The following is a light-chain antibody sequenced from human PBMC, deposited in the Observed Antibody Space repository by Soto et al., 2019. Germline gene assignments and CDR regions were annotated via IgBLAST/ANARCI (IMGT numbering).Light chain of an antibody. Sequence: EIVLTQSPGTMSLSPGERATLSCRASQSVSSSYLAWYQQKPGQAPRLLIYGASSRATGIPDRFSGSGSGTDFTLTISRLEPEAFAVYYCQPYGSSPTFGQGTKV. CDR3: QPYGSSPT. CDR2: GAS. CDR1: QSVSSSY. V-gene: IGKV3-20*01. J-gene: IGKJ1*01.